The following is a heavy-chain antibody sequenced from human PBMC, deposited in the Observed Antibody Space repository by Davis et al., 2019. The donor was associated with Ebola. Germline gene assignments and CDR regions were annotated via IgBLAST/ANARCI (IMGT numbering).Heavy chain of an antibody. Sequence: GGSLRLSCAASGFIFSNYAMSWVRQTPGKGLEWVSAISRSGDDRNYADSVKGRFTISRDNSKSMVYLQMNSLRAEDTAVYYCAKRITFGEVIVSFTHNYFDYWGQGTLVTVSS. D-gene: IGHD3-16*02. CDR1: GFIFSNYA. CDR3: AKRITFGEVIVSFTHNYFDY. J-gene: IGHJ4*02. CDR2: ISRSGDDR. V-gene: IGHV3-23*01.